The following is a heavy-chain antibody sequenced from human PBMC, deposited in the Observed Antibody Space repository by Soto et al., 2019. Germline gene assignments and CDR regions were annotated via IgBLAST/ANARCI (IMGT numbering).Heavy chain of an antibody. CDR2: MYYSGST. J-gene: IGHJ4*02. CDR1: GGSINSGGYY. D-gene: IGHD6-13*01. V-gene: IGHV4-31*03. CDR3: ARGYRQSGYSSSWVFDY. Sequence: QVQLRESGPGLVKPSQTLSLTCTVSGGSINSGGYYWNWIRQHPGKGLEWIGYMYYSGSTYYNPFLRSRVIISADTSENHFSRKLSSVTAADTAVYFGARGYRQSGYSSSWVFDYWGQGTLVNVSS.